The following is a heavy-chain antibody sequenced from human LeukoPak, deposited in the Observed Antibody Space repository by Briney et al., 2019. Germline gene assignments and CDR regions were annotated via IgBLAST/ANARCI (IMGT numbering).Heavy chain of an antibody. CDR2: IIPIFGTA. V-gene: IGHV1-69*13. Sequence: SVKVSCXASGGTFSTYAISWVRQALGQGLEWMGGIIPIFGTANYAQKFQGRVTITADESTSTAYMELSSLRSEDTAVYYCARGGRGRGFGELPYYYYYMDVWGKGTTVTVSS. D-gene: IGHD3-10*01. J-gene: IGHJ6*03. CDR1: GGTFSTYA. CDR3: ARGGRGRGFGELPYYYYYMDV.